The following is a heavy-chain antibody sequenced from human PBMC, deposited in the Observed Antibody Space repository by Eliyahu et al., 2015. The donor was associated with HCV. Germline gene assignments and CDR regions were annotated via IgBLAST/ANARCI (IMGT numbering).Heavy chain of an antibody. Sequence: EVQLLESGGGLVQPGGSLRLSCAASGFTFRNYAMSWVRQAPGKGLEWVAGISAAGHNSFYPDSLMGRFTISRDNSKNTLFLQMNSLRAEDTAVYYCAKDYGACSGDNCYVGPKSFDSWGQGTLVAVSS. J-gene: IGHJ4*02. CDR3: AKDYGACSGDNCYVGPKSFDS. CDR1: GFTFRNYA. CDR2: ISAAGHNS. V-gene: IGHV3-23*01. D-gene: IGHD2-15*01.